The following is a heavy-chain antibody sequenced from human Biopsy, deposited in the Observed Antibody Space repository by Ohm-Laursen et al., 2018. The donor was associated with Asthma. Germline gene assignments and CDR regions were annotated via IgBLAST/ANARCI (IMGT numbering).Heavy chain of an antibody. CDR2: IHHSGTS. CDR1: GDSITSGGCC. Sequence: TLSLTCTVSGDSITSGGCCWNWIRQHPGKGLEWIGYIHHSGTSYFNPSLKSRVSFSRDTSKNQFSLRLSSETAADTAMYYCARIPRRSGSYFVDYWGQGTLVTVSS. V-gene: IGHV4-31*03. CDR3: ARIPRRSGSYFVDY. J-gene: IGHJ4*02. D-gene: IGHD3-22*01.